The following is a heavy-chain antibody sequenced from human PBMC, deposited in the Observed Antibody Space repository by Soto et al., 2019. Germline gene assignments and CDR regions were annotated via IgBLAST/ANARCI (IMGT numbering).Heavy chain of an antibody. CDR2: IFPEDSDT. J-gene: IGHJ6*02. Sequence: XSLKVYCSASGXTFSTDCICWVRQTPGKGVEVVGIIFPEDSDTRYSPSFQGLVTISADKTTSTDYLQWGSLSASDSAIYYFARHPYCSSTTCSADYNFYGVDVWGQGNTFTVS. D-gene: IGHD2-2*01. CDR1: GXTFSTDC. V-gene: IGHV5-51*01. CDR3: ARHPYCSSTTCSADYNFYGVDV.